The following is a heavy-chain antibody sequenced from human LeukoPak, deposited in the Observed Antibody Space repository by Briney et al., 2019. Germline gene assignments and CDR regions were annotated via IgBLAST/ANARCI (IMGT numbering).Heavy chain of an antibody. V-gene: IGHV4-59*08. CDR1: GGSISSYY. Sequence: SETLSLTCTVSGGSISSYYWSRIRQPPGKGLEWIGYIYYSGSTNYNPSLKSRVTISVDTSKNQFSLKLSSVTAADTAVYYCARQSGSSGWYYFDYWGQGTLVTVSS. J-gene: IGHJ4*02. D-gene: IGHD6-19*01. CDR2: IYYSGST. CDR3: ARQSGSSGWYYFDY.